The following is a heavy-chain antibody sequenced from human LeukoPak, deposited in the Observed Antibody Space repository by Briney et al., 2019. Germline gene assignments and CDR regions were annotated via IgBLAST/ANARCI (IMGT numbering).Heavy chain of an antibody. Sequence: SETLSLTCTVSGGSISSYYWSWIRQPPGKGLEWIGYIYYSGSTNYNPSLKSRVTISLDTSKNQFSLKLSSVTAADTAVYYCARNQQLLRKGYCYMDVWGKGATVTVSS. V-gene: IGHV4-59*01. D-gene: IGHD6-13*01. J-gene: IGHJ6*03. CDR2: IYYSGST. CDR1: GGSISSYY. CDR3: ARNQQLLRKGYCYMDV.